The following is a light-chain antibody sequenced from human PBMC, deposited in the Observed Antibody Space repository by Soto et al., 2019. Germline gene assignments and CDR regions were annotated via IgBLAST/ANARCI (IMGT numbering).Light chain of an antibody. V-gene: IGLV1-44*01. J-gene: IGLJ1*01. CDR1: SSNIGSNA. CDR3: AAWDDSLNGYV. CDR2: GNN. Sequence: QSVLTQPPSASGTPGQRVTISCSGSSSNIGSNAVNWYLQLPGTAPKLLIYGNNQWPSGVPDRFSGPKSGTSASLAISGLQSEDEADYYCAAWDDSLNGYVFGTGTKVTVL.